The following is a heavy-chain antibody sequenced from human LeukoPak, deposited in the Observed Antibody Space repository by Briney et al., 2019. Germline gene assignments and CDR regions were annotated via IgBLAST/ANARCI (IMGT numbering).Heavy chain of an antibody. CDR3: AKDQVVRGVTGFFDP. Sequence: PGGSLRLSCAASGFTFSSYAMSWVRHAPGKGLEWVSDISGSGSSTYYADSVKGRFTISRDNSKNTLYLQMNSLRAEDTAVYYCAKDQVVRGVTGFFDPWGQGTRVTVSS. D-gene: IGHD3-10*01. CDR1: GFTFSSYA. J-gene: IGHJ5*02. V-gene: IGHV3-23*01. CDR2: ISGSGSST.